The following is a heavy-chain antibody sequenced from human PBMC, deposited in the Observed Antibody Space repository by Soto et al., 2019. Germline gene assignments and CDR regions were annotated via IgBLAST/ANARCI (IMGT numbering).Heavy chain of an antibody. V-gene: IGHV4-31*03. J-gene: IGHJ4*02. CDR1: GGSISSGGYY. Sequence: PSETLSLTCTVSGGSISSGGYYWTWIRQHPGKGLEWIGYIYYSGSTYYNPSLKSRVTISVDTSKNQFSLKLSSVTAADMAVYYCARAASSTWYLAYWGQGTLVTVSS. D-gene: IGHD6-13*01. CDR2: IYYSGST. CDR3: ARAASSTWYLAY.